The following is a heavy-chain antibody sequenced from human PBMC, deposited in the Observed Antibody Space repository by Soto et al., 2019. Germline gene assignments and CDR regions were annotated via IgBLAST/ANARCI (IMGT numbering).Heavy chain of an antibody. J-gene: IGHJ6*02. CDR2: IFDAATA. V-gene: IGHV4-61*01. Sequence: QVQLQESGPGLMKPSGTLSLICSVSGESVGRGTNYWSWVRQAPGRGLEWIGYIFDAATAIYNPAFECRVSISLDAAKSQVSLKLTSVTAADTAIYYCARDRRGRADGFIYYYGMAVWGQVTSVTVSS. CDR1: GESVGRGTNY. CDR3: ARDRRGRADGFIYYYGMAV. D-gene: IGHD6-13*01.